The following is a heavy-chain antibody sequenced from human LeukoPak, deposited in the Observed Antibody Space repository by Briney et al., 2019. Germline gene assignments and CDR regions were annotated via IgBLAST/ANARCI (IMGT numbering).Heavy chain of an antibody. CDR2: IYPGDSDT. CDR3: ARHVRPKRITMVREVPHHAFDI. V-gene: IGHV5-51*01. D-gene: IGHD3-10*01. Sequence: GESLKISCKGSGYSFTSYWIGWVRQMPGKGLEWMGIIYPGDSDTRYSPSFQGQVTISADKSISTAYLQWSSLKASDTAMYYCARHVRPKRITMVREVPHHAFDIWGQGTMVTVSS. CDR1: GYSFTSYW. J-gene: IGHJ3*02.